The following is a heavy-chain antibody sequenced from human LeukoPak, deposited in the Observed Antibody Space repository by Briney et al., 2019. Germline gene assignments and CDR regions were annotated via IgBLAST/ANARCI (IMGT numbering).Heavy chain of an antibody. CDR2: ISYDGSNK. Sequence: GGSLRLSCAASGFTFSSYAMHWVRQAPGKGLEWVAVISYDGSNKYYADSVKGRFTISRDNSKNTLYLQMNSLRAEDTAVYYCARDYDISTGYKLSDYWGQGTLVTVSS. D-gene: IGHD3-9*01. J-gene: IGHJ4*02. CDR3: ARDYDISTGYKLSDY. V-gene: IGHV3-30-3*01. CDR1: GFTFSSYA.